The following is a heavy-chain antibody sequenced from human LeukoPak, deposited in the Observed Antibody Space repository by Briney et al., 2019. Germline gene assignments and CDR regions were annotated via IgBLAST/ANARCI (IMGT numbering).Heavy chain of an antibody. J-gene: IGHJ6*03. Sequence: ASVKVSCKASGYTFTGYYMHWVRQAPGQGLEWMGWIHPNSGGTNYAQKFQGRVTMTRDTSISTAYMELSGLTSDDTAVYYCARGVVDTAMVTGYHYYYMDVWGKGTTVTVSS. CDR2: IHPNSGGT. V-gene: IGHV1-2*02. CDR1: GYTFTGYY. CDR3: ARGVVDTAMVTGYHYYYMDV. D-gene: IGHD5-18*01.